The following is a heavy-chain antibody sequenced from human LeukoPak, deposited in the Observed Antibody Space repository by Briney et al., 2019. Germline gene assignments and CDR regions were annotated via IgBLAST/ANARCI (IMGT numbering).Heavy chain of an antibody. V-gene: IGHV3-23*01. CDR3: LKDFGRNLGGPGY. Sequence: GGSLRLSCAASGFTFSSYAMSWVRQAPGKGLEWVSAISGSGGSTYYADSVKGRFTISRDNSKNTLYLQMNSLRAEDTAVYYCLKDFGRNLGGPGYWGRGTLVTVSA. D-gene: IGHD3-10*01. CDR2: ISGSGGST. CDR1: GFTFSSYA. J-gene: IGHJ4*02.